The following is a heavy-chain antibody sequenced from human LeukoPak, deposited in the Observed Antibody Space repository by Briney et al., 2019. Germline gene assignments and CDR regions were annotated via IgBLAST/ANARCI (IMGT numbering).Heavy chain of an antibody. Sequence: SETLSLTCCVSGGSISSRNYYWGWIRQPPGKKLEWIGSIYYSGGTYYNPSLKSRVTISVDPSKNQFSLKLTSVTAAATAVYSWTSRSFHETSGVYGIYVCGQGTTFTVSS. D-gene: IGHD3-22*01. CDR1: GGSISSRNYY. CDR2: IYYSGGT. CDR3: TSRSFHETSGVYGIYV. V-gene: IGHV4-39*01. J-gene: IGHJ6*02.